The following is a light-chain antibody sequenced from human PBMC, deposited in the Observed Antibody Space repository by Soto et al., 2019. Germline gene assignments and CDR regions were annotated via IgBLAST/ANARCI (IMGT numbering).Light chain of an antibody. CDR1: QSISRF. CDR3: QHSYSPHPVA. CDR2: AAS. V-gene: IGKV1-39*01. J-gene: IGKJ5*01. Sequence: DIQMTQPPSSLSASVGDRVTITCRASQSISRFLNWYQQKPGKAPKLLIYAASSLKSGVPSRFSGSGSETDFTLTIRGLQPEDFVPYHCQHSYSPHPVAYGEGTRLEIK.